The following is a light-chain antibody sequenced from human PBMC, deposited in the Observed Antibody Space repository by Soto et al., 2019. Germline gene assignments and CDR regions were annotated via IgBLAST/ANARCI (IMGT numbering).Light chain of an antibody. CDR3: QQRSS. CDR2: DAS. Sequence: EIVLTQSPATLSLSPGERATLSCRASQSVSSYLAWYQQKPGQAPSLLIYDASNRATGIPARFSGSGSGTTFTLTISSLEPEDFAVYYCQQRSSFGQGTRLEIK. J-gene: IGKJ5*01. V-gene: IGKV3-11*01. CDR1: QSVSSY.